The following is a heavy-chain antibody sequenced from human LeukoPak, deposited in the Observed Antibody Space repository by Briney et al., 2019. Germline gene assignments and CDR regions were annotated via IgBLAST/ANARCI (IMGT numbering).Heavy chain of an antibody. D-gene: IGHD6-13*01. CDR1: GDSISSSNYY. V-gene: IGHV4-39*01. CDR2: TPYSGDT. Sequence: SETLSLTCTVSGDSISSSNYYWGWIRQPPGKGLEWIGSTPYSGDTVYNPSLKSRIIISVDTSKNQFSLKLTSVTAADTAVYYCVRSLATSGMYWGQGTLVTVSS. CDR3: VRSLATSGMY. J-gene: IGHJ4*02.